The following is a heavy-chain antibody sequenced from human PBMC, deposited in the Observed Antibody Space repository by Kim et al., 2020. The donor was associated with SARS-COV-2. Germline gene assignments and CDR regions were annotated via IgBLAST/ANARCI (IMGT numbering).Heavy chain of an antibody. D-gene: IGHD5-18*01. Sequence: YYADAVKGRFTNSRDNSKNTLYLQMNSLRAEDTAVYYCATQAMVYYYGMDVWGQGTTVTVSS. CDR3: ATQAMVYYYGMDV. V-gene: IGHV3-33*01. J-gene: IGHJ6*02.